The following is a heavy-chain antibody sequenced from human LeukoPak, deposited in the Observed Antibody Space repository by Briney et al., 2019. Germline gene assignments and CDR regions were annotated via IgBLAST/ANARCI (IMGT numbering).Heavy chain of an antibody. CDR3: AGGSTMIRGAADY. Sequence: SETLSLTCAVYGGSFSGYYWSWIRQPPGKGLEWIGEINHSGSTNYNPSLKSRVTISVGTSKNQSSLKLSSVTAADTAVYFCAGGSTMIRGAADYWGQGTLVTVSS. CDR1: GGSFSGYY. D-gene: IGHD3-10*01. J-gene: IGHJ4*02. V-gene: IGHV4-34*01. CDR2: INHSGST.